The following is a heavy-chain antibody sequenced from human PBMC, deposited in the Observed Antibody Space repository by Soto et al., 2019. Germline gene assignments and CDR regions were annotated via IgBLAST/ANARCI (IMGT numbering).Heavy chain of an antibody. CDR2: ISSSSSYI. CDR3: ARERDILTGPPDY. Sequence: LRLSCAASGFTFSSYSMNWVRQAPGKGLEWVSSISSSSSYIYYADSVKGRFTISRDNAKNSLYLQMNSLRAEDTAVYYCARERDILTGPPDYWGQGTLVTVSS. J-gene: IGHJ4*02. CDR1: GFTFSSYS. V-gene: IGHV3-21*01. D-gene: IGHD3-9*01.